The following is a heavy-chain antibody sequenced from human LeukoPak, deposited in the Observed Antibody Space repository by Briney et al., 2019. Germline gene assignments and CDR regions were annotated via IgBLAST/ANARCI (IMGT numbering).Heavy chain of an antibody. CDR2: ISISSSYI. J-gene: IGHJ3*02. Sequence: GGSLRLSCAASGFTFSSYSMNWVRQAPGKGLEWVSSISISSSYIYYADSVKGRFTISRDNAKNSLYLQMNSLRAEDTALYYCARVYSYGLKGAFDIWGQGTMVTVSS. CDR1: GFTFSSYS. D-gene: IGHD5-18*01. CDR3: ARVYSYGLKGAFDI. V-gene: IGHV3-21*04.